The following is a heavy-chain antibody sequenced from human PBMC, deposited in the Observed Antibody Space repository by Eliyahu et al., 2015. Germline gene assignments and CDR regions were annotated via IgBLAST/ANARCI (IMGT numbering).Heavy chain of an antibody. CDR2: IIPAFGTA. V-gene: IGHV1-69*01. CDR3: ALEGGSSGPRWFDP. CDR1: GGTFXTYS. J-gene: IGHJ5*02. Sequence: QVQLVQSGAEVKRPGXXVKVSCXXSGGTFXTYSISWVRQAPGQGLEWLGGIIPAFGTAKYAQKFQGRVTITADESTGTAYMELSSPRSEDTAVYYCALEGGSSGPRWFDPWGQGTLVTVSS. D-gene: IGHD6-19*01.